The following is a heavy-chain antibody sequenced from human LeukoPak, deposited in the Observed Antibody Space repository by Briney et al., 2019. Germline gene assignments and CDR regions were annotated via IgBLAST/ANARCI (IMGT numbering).Heavy chain of an antibody. CDR2: IKQDGSEI. Sequence: GGSLRLSCAASGFTFSSYWMSWVRQAPGKGLEWVANIKQDGSEINYVDSVKGRFTISRDNTKNSLYLQIKSLRAEDTAVYYCARGMGAPDYWGQGTLVTVSS. J-gene: IGHJ4*02. D-gene: IGHD1-26*01. CDR3: ARGMGAPDY. CDR1: GFTFSSYW. V-gene: IGHV3-7*04.